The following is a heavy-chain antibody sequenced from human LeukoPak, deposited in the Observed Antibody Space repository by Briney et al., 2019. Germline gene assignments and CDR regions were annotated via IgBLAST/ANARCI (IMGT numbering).Heavy chain of an antibody. CDR3: VRHGQEGHLYGSGSYNAFDI. V-gene: IGHV4-59*08. CDR1: GGSISSYY. J-gene: IGHJ3*02. Sequence: PSETLSLTCTVSGGSISSYYWTWIRQPPGKGLEWIGYIYYNGNTNYNPSLKSRVTISLDTSKNQFSLKLGSVTAADTAVYYCVRHGQEGHLYGSGSYNAFDIWGQGTMVTVSS. CDR2: IYYNGNT. D-gene: IGHD3-10*01.